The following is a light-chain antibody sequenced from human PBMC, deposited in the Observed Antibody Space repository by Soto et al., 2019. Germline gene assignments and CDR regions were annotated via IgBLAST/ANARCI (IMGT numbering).Light chain of an antibody. J-gene: IGLJ2*01. CDR1: SSDVGAYNH. Sequence: QSVLTQPASVSGSPGQSITISCTGTSSDVGAYNHVSWYQQHPGKAPKLMIYDVNMWPSGVSHRFSGSKSGYTASLTISGLQAEAEADYYCSSYASSTSVLFGGGTKLTVL. CDR2: DVN. CDR3: SSYASSTSVL. V-gene: IGLV2-14*03.